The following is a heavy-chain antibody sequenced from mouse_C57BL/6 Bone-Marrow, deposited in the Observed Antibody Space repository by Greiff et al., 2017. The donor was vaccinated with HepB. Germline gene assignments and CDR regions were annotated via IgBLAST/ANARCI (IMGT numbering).Heavy chain of an antibody. CDR1: GYTFTSYW. CDR2: IDPSDSET. V-gene: IGHV1-52*01. J-gene: IGHJ3*01. D-gene: IGHD2-3*01. Sequence: QVQLQQPGAELVRPGSSVKLSCKASGYTFTSYWMHWVKQRPIQGLEWIGNIDPSDSETHYNQKFKDKATLTVDKSSSTAYMQLSSLTSEDSAVYYCARGDGNVWFAYWGQGTLVTVSA. CDR3: ARGDGNVWFAY.